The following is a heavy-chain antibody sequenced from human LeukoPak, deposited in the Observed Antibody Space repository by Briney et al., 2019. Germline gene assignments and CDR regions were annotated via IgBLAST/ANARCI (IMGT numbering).Heavy chain of an antibody. V-gene: IGHV4-39*07. CDR2: IYYSGST. Sequence: SETLSLTCTVSGGSISSSSYYWGWIRQPPGKGLEWIGSIYYSGSTYYNPSLKSRVTISVDTSKNQFSLKLSSVTAADTAVYYCHSGWFWYDAFDIWGQGTMVTVSS. CDR1: GGSISSSSYY. D-gene: IGHD6-19*01. CDR3: HSGWFWYDAFDI. J-gene: IGHJ3*02.